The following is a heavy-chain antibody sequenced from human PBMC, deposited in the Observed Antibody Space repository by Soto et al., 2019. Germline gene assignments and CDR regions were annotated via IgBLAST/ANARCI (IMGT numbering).Heavy chain of an antibody. V-gene: IGHV1-2*02. D-gene: IGHD5-12*01. J-gene: IGHJ6*02. CDR3: ARLGGGYAGGGMDV. CDR2: INPNSGGT. Sequence: QVQLVQSGAEVKKPGSSVKVSCKASGGTFSSYAISWVRQAPGQGLEWMGWINPNSGGTNYAQKFQGRVTMTRDTSISTAYMELSRLRSDDTAVYYCARLGGGYAGGGMDVWGQGTTVTVSS. CDR1: GGTFSSYA.